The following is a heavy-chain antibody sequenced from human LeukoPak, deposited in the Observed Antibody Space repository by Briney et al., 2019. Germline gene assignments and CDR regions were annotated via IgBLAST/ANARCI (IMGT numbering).Heavy chain of an antibody. D-gene: IGHD3-22*01. CDR2: ICHSGST. CDR1: GGSISSSNW. CDR3: ASHYDSSGYPPH. Sequence: SETLSLTCAVSGGSISSSNWWSWVRQPPGKGLEWIGEICHSGSTNYNPSLKSRVTISVDKSKNQFSLKLSSVTAADTAVYYCASHYDSSGYPPHWGQGTLVTVSS. J-gene: IGHJ4*02. V-gene: IGHV4-4*02.